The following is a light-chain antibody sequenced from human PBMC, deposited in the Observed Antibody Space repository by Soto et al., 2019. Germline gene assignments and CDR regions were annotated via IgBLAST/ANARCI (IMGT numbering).Light chain of an antibody. CDR1: SSDVGGYND. J-gene: IGLJ2*01. CDR3: SSYAGNNNVI. Sequence: QSALTQPPSASGSPGQSVTISCTGTSSDVGGYNDVSWYQQHAGKAPKLMIYEVSKRPSGVPDRFSGSKSGNTASLTVSGLQAEDEADYYCSSYAGNNNVIFGGGTKLTVL. CDR2: EVS. V-gene: IGLV2-8*01.